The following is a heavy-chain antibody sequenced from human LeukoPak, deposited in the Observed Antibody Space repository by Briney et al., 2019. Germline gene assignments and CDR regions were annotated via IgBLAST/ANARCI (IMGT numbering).Heavy chain of an antibody. V-gene: IGHV3-74*01. CDR1: GFTFSSNW. Sequence: GSLRLSCAASGFTFSSNWMYWVRQAPGKGLVWVSRINSDGSTTSYVDSVKGRFTISRDNAKNSLFLQMNSLRDEDTAVYYCARDWEYWYFDLWGRGTLVTVSS. CDR2: INSDGSTT. J-gene: IGHJ2*01. D-gene: IGHD2/OR15-2a*01. CDR3: ARDWEYWYFDL.